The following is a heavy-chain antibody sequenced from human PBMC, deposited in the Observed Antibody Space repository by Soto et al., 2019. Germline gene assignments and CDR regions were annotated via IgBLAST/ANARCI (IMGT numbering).Heavy chain of an antibody. Sequence: GGSLRLSCAASGFTFSSYWMSWVRQAPGKGLEWVANIKQDGSEKYYVDSVKGRFTISRDNAKNSLYLQMNSLRAEDTAVYYCATNNDFWSGYNWFDPWGQGTLVTVSS. CDR3: ATNNDFWSGYNWFDP. D-gene: IGHD3-3*01. J-gene: IGHJ5*02. V-gene: IGHV3-7*01. CDR1: GFTFSSYW. CDR2: IKQDGSEK.